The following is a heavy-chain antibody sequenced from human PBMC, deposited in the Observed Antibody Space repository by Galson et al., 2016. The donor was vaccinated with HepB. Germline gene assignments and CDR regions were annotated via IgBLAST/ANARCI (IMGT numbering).Heavy chain of an antibody. CDR3: ARRRVTTGAYFDY. V-gene: IGHV4-39*01. J-gene: IGHJ4*02. CDR2: IYYSGAT. D-gene: IGHD4-17*01. CDR1: TDSITIRNYY. Sequence: SETLSLTCTVSTDSITIRNYYWGWVRQPPGQGLEWIGSIYYSGATYYNPSLESRVTLSADTSKKQFNLRLSSVTAADTAIYYCARRRVTTGAYFDYWGQGILVTVSA.